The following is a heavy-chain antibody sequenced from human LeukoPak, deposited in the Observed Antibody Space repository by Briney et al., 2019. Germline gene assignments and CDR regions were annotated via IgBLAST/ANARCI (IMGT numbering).Heavy chain of an antibody. D-gene: IGHD1-7*01. Sequence: GGSLRLSCAASGFTFSGYSMSWVRQAPGKGLEWVSAISGSGVSTYYADSVKGRFTVSRDNSKNTLYLQMSSLRAEDTAVYYCAKDERNWNYNLASQTYDWGQGTLVTVSS. J-gene: IGHJ4*02. V-gene: IGHV3-23*01. CDR3: AKDERNWNYNLASQTYD. CDR2: ISGSGVST. CDR1: GFTFSGYS.